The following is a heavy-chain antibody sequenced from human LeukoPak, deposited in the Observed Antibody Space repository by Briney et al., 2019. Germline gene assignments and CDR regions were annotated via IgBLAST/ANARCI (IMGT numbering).Heavy chain of an antibody. V-gene: IGHV4-39*07. D-gene: IGHD6-19*01. CDR2: INHSGST. CDR1: GGSISSGSYY. J-gene: IGHJ4*02. CDR3: ATRSIAVADFDY. Sequence: SETLSLTCTVSGGSISSGSYYWSWIRQPPGKGLEWIGEINHSGSTNYNPSLKSRVTISVDTSKNQFSLKLSSVTAADTAVYYCATRSIAVADFDYWGQGTLVTVSS.